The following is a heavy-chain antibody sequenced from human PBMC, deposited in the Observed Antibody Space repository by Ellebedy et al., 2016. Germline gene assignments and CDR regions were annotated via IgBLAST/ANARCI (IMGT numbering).Heavy chain of an antibody. J-gene: IGHJ6*03. CDR3: ARSSPLYMDV. Sequence: SETLSLXXTVSGGSISSYYWSWIRQPPGKGLEWIGYIYYSGSTNYNPSLKSRVTISVDTSKNQCSLKLSSVTAADAAVYYCARSSPLYMDVWGKGTTVTVSS. V-gene: IGHV4-59*01. CDR2: IYYSGST. CDR1: GGSISSYY.